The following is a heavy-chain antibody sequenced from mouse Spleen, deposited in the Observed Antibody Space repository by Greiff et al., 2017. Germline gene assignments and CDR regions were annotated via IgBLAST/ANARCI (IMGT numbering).Heavy chain of an antibody. V-gene: IGHV1-69*01. Sequence: VQLQQSGAELVMPGASVKLSCKASGYTFTSYWMHWVKQRPGQGLEWIGEIDPSDSYTNYNQKFKGKATLTVDKSSSTAYMQLSSLTSEDSAVYYCARRYSKVYYYAMDYWGQGTSVTVSS. CDR1: GYTFTSYW. J-gene: IGHJ4*01. CDR3: ARRYSKVYYYAMDY. CDR2: IDPSDSYT. D-gene: IGHD2-5*01.